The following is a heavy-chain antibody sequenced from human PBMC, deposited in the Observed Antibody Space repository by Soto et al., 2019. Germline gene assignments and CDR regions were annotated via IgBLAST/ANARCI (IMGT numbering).Heavy chain of an antibody. D-gene: IGHD2-2*01. V-gene: IGHV4-61*01. CDR3: ARDDAINWVDP. CDR2: ISYSGST. Sequence: QVQLQESGPGLVKPSETLSLTCTVSGVSVNTGSFYWSWIRQPPGKGLEWIGDISYSGSTNYNPSLKSRVTISLDTSKNQFSLKLTSVTAADTAVYYCARDDAINWVDPWGQGTLVTGSS. J-gene: IGHJ5*02. CDR1: GVSVNTGSFY.